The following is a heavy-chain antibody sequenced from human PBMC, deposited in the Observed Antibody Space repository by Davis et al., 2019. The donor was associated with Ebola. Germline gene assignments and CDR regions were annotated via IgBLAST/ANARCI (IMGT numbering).Heavy chain of an antibody. Sequence: PGGSLRLSCAGSGFTFSNYAMSWVRQAPGKGLEWVSGLSGSGRNTYYADSVKGRFTISRDNSQNTLFLQMNSLRAEDTAIYYCARETSMVVDWGQGTLVTVSS. D-gene: IGHD5-18*01. J-gene: IGHJ4*02. CDR1: GFTFSNYA. CDR2: LSGSGRNT. V-gene: IGHV3-23*01. CDR3: ARETSMVVD.